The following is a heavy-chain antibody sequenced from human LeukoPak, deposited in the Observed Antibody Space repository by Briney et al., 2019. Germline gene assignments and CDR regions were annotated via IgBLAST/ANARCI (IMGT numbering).Heavy chain of an antibody. J-gene: IGHJ4*02. Sequence: GGSLRLSCAASGFTFSTYGITWVRQAPGKGLEWVSTISSSGGNTHYADSVKGRFTISRDNAKNSLFLQMNSLRAEDTAVYYCARDSSIAARPSSYWGQGTLVTVSS. D-gene: IGHD6-6*01. V-gene: IGHV3-21*04. CDR3: ARDSSIAARPSSY. CDR2: ISSSGGNT. CDR1: GFTFSTYG.